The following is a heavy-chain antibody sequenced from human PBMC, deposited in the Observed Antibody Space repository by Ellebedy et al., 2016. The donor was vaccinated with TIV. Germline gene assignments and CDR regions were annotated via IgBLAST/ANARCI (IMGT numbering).Heavy chain of an antibody. Sequence: PGGSLRLSCAASGFTFSSYAMSWVRQAPGKGLEWVSTISHTGTRTYYADSVEGRFTVSRDTSKKTLYLQMSSLRAEDTATYYCVKGRGGGSESSAPRYYFDSWGLGTLVTVSS. CDR1: GFTFSSYA. D-gene: IGHD3-22*01. CDR2: ISHTGTRT. J-gene: IGHJ4*02. CDR3: VKGRGGGSESSAPRYYFDS. V-gene: IGHV3-23*01.